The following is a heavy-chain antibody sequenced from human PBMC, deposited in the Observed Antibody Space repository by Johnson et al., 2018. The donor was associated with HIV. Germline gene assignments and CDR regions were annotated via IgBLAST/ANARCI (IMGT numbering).Heavy chain of an antibody. CDR3: VRGGLGYQNIHDPFDI. J-gene: IGHJ3*02. CDR2: INCNGGRT. Sequence: MQLVESGGGVIRPGGSLRLSCAASEFTFDEYGMSWVRQAPGKGLAWVSGINCNGGRTGYVDYMTGRFTISRDNAKNSLYLQMNSLRAEDTALYYCVRGGLGYQNIHDPFDIWGQGTMVTVSS. CDR1: EFTFDEYG. V-gene: IGHV3-20*04. D-gene: IGHD3-16*02.